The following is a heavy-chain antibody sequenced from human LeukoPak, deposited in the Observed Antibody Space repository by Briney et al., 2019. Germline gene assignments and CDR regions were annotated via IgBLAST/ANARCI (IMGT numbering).Heavy chain of an antibody. CDR1: GFTFSSYG. D-gene: IGHD3-22*01. CDR3: ARNPYDSSGYSSEPDAFDI. CDR2: IWYDGSNK. V-gene: IGHV3-33*01. Sequence: PGRSLRLSCAASGFTFSSYGMHWVRQAPGKGLEWGAVIWYDGSNKYYADSVKGRFTISRDNSKNTLYLQMNSLRAEDTAVYYCARNPYDSSGYSSEPDAFDIWGQGTMVTVSS. J-gene: IGHJ3*02.